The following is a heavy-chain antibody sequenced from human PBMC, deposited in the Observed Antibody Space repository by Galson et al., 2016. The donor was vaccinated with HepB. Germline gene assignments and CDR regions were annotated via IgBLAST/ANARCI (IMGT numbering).Heavy chain of an antibody. CDR1: GFTFSSYA. J-gene: IGHJ6*02. CDR3: AKALVQLFITSYYGMDV. CDR2: ISGGADST. Sequence: SLRLSCAASGFTFSSYAISWVRQAPGKGLEWVSTISGGADSTYYADSVKGRFTISRDNSKNTLYLQMNRLRAEDTAVYYCAKALVQLFITSYYGMDVWGQGTTVTVSS. V-gene: IGHV3-23*01. D-gene: IGHD1-1*01.